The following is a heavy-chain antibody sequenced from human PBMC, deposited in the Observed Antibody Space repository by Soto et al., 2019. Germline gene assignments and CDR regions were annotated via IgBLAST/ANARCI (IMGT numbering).Heavy chain of an antibody. J-gene: IGHJ4*02. CDR3: ARDMTRTVVPYFDF. Sequence: SVKVSCKASGGTFSNYVVNWVRQAPGQGLEWMGRIIPISGAANYAQKFQGRVTTTADKSTSTSYMELSSLRSEDTAVYYCARDMTRTVVPYFDFWGQGTLVTVSS. CDR1: GGTFSNYV. CDR2: IIPISGAA. V-gene: IGHV1-69*06. D-gene: IGHD1-7*01.